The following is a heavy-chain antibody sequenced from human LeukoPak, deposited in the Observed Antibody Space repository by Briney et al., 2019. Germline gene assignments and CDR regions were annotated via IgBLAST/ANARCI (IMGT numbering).Heavy chain of an antibody. V-gene: IGHV4-59*08. CDR3: ARLRVGLGGGLTFLDY. CDR1: GGSISSYY. J-gene: IGHJ4*02. D-gene: IGHD1-26*01. CDR2: IYYSGST. Sequence: SETLSLTCTVSGGSISSYYWSWIRQPPGKGLEWIGYIYYSGSTNYNPSLKSRVTISVDTSKNQFSLKLSSVTAADTAVHYCARLRVGLGGGLTFLDYWGQGTLVTVSS.